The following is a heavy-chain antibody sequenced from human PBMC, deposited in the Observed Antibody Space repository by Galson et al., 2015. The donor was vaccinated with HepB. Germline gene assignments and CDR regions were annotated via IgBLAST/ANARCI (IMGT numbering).Heavy chain of an antibody. J-gene: IGHJ1*01. CDR3: ARGLYSAPSDSGEYLQH. Sequence: LTCTVSGGSISSYYWSWIRQPPGKGLEWIGYIYYSGSTNYNPSLKSLVTISVDTSKNQFSLKLSSVTAADTAVYYCARGLYSAPSDSGEYLQHWGQGTLVTVSS. D-gene: IGHD5-12*01. CDR2: IYYSGST. V-gene: IGHV4-59*01. CDR1: GGSISSYY.